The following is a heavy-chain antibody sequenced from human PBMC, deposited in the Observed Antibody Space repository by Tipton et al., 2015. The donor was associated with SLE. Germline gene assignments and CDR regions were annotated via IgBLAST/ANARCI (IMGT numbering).Heavy chain of an antibody. CDR1: GFTFSSYA. Sequence: SLRLSCAASGFTFSSYAMSWVRQAPGKGLEWVSAISGSGGSTYYADSVKGRFTISRDNSKNTLYLQMNSLRAEDTALYYCAKETAAGEGYFQHWGQGTLVTVSS. D-gene: IGHD6-13*01. CDR3: AKETAAGEGYFQH. J-gene: IGHJ1*01. V-gene: IGHV3-23*01. CDR2: ISGSGGST.